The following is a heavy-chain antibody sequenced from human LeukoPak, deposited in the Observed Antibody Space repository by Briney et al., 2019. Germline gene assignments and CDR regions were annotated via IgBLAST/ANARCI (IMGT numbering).Heavy chain of an antibody. CDR1: GYTFTSYG. D-gene: IGHD3-10*01. J-gene: IGHJ4*02. V-gene: IGHV1-18*01. Sequence: ASVKVSCTASGYTFTSYGISWVRQAPGQGLEWMGWISAYNGNTNYAQKFQGRVTITADKSTSTAYMELSSLRSEDTAVYYCARSINYYGSGSVNDYWGQGTLVTVSS. CDR2: ISAYNGNT. CDR3: ARSINYYGSGSVNDY.